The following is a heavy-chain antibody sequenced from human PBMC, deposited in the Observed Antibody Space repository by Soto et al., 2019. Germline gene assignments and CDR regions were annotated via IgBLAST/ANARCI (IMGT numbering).Heavy chain of an antibody. CDR1: GFTFSSYS. D-gene: IGHD6-13*01. V-gene: IGHV3-21*01. Sequence: WGSLRLSCAASGFTFSSYSMNWVRQAPGKGLEWVSSISSSSSYIYYADSVKGRFTISRDNAKNSLYLQMNSLRAEDTAVYYCARDLTAAVPVSYYFDYWGQGTLVTVSS. J-gene: IGHJ4*02. CDR2: ISSSSSYI. CDR3: ARDLTAAVPVSYYFDY.